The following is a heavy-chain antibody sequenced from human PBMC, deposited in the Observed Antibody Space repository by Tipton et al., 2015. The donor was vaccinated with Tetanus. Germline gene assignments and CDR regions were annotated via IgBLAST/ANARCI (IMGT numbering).Heavy chain of an antibody. V-gene: IGHV5-10-1*01. Sequence: QLVQSGAEVKKPGESLRISCKGSGYSFTSYWISWVRQMPGKGLEWMGRIDPSDSYTNYSPSFQGHVTISADKSISTAYLQWSSLKASDTAMYYCARHTEYSSFPNWFDPWGQETLVPVSS. CDR3: ARHTEYSSFPNWFDP. CDR2: IDPSDSYT. CDR1: GYSFTSYW. D-gene: IGHD6-6*01. J-gene: IGHJ5*02.